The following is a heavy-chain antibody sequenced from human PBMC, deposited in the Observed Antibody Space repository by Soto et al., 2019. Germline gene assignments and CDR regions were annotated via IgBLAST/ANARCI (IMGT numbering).Heavy chain of an antibody. CDR1: GFTFSSYS. Sequence: EVQLVESGGGLVQPGGSLRLSCAASGFTFSSYSMNWVRQAPGKGLEWVSYISSSSSTIYYADSVKGRFTISRDNAKNSVYLQIHSLRAEDTAVFYCERWTPADGVDYWGQGTLVTVSS. J-gene: IGHJ4*02. D-gene: IGHD2-8*01. CDR3: ERWTPADGVDY. V-gene: IGHV3-48*01. CDR2: ISSSSSTI.